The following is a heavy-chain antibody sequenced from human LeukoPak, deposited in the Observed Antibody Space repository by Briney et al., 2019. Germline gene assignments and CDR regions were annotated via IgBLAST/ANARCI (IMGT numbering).Heavy chain of an antibody. V-gene: IGHV4-34*01. Sequence: KPSETLSLTCAVSGTSFSSYYWSWIRQPPGKGLEWIGEVNHSGYTNDNPSLKSRVTISVDTSKNQFSLRLRSVTAADTAVYFCARMTTGHDFWSQGTLVTVSS. CDR2: VNHSGYT. CDR3: ARMTTGHDF. D-gene: IGHD4-17*01. CDR1: GTSFSSYY. J-gene: IGHJ4*02.